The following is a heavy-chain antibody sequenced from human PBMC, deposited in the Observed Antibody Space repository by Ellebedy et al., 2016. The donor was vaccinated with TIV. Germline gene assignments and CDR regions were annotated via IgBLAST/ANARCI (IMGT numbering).Heavy chain of an antibody. CDR3: ARGFYEKFNP. CDR1: GYTFTNYG. J-gene: IGHJ5*02. D-gene: IGHD2/OR15-2a*01. CDR2: ISGYNGDT. Sequence: ASVKVSCKASGYTFTNYGIRWVRQAPGQGLEWMGWISGYNGDTNYAQKFQGRVTMTIDTFASTAYMELRSLRSDDTAMYFCARGFYEKFNPWGQGTLVTVSS. V-gene: IGHV1-18*01.